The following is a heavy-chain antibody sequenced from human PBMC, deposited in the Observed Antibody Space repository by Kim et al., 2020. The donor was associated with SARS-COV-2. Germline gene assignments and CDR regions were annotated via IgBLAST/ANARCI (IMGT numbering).Heavy chain of an antibody. D-gene: IGHD4-17*01. J-gene: IGHJ4*02. CDR2: IYHSGST. CDR3: ARTTVTNYFDY. V-gene: IGHV4-30-2*01. CDR1: GGSISSGGYS. Sequence: SETLSLTCAVSGGSISSGGYSWSWIRQPPGKGLEWIGYIYHSGSTYYNPSLKSRVTISVDRSKNQFSLKLSSVTAADTAVYYCARTTVTNYFDYWGQGTL.